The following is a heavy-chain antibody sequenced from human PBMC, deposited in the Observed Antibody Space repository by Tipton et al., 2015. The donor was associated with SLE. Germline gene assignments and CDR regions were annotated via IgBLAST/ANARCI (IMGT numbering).Heavy chain of an antibody. CDR2: IWYDGSNK. V-gene: IGHV3-33*01. CDR1: GFTFSSYG. CDR3: ARDSFSSSLDY. D-gene: IGHD6-6*01. J-gene: IGHJ4*02. Sequence: QLVQSGGGVVQPGRSLRLSCAASGFTFSSYGMHWVRQAPGKGLEWVAVIWYDGSNKYYADSVKGRFTISRDNSENTLYLQMNSLRAEDTAVYYCARDSFSSSLDYWGQGTLVTVSS.